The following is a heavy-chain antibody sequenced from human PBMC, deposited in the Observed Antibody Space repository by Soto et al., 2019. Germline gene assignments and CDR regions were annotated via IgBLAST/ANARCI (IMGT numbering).Heavy chain of an antibody. CDR2: FNPSGDAT. V-gene: IGHV1-46*01. J-gene: IGHJ3*02. Sequence: QVQLVQSGAEVKKPGTSVKVSCKASGYIFSNYYMHXVRQAPGQGLEWMGVFNPSGDATHYAQSFQGRVSVTRDTSTSTVYMELSTLTSEDTAVYYCARRGMSKIGFDTWGQGTMVTVSS. CDR3: ARRGMSKIGFDT. CDR1: GYIFSNYY. D-gene: IGHD3-10*01.